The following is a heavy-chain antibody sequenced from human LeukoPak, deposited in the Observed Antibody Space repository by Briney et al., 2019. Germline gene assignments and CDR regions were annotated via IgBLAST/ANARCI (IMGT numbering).Heavy chain of an antibody. CDR1: GFTFTTYW. J-gene: IGHJ6*02. CDR3: ARDAVDTANAV. V-gene: IGHV3-74*01. D-gene: IGHD5-18*01. Sequence: PRGSLRLSCAASGFTFTTYWMHWVRQAPGKGLVWVSHINSDGSNTSYADSVKGRFTISRDNAKNTLYLQMNSLRAEDTAVYYCARDAVDTANAVWGQGTAVTVSS. CDR2: INSDGSNT.